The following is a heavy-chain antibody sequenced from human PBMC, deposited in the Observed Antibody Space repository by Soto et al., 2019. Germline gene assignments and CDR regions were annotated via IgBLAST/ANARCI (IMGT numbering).Heavy chain of an antibody. J-gene: IGHJ6*03. V-gene: IGHV3-48*01. CDR2: ISSSSSTI. CDR3: ARSGGYDSQRYYYYYYMDV. CDR1: GFTFSSYS. D-gene: IGHD5-12*01. Sequence: GGSLRLSCAASGFTFSSYSMNWVRQAPGKGLEWVSYISSSSSTIYYADSVKGRFTISRDNAKNSLYLQMNSLRAEDTAVYYCARSGGYDSQRYYYYYYMDVWGKGTTVTVSS.